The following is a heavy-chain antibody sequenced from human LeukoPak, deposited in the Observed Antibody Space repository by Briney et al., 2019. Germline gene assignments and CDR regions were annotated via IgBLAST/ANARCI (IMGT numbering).Heavy chain of an antibody. V-gene: IGHV1-2*02. J-gene: IGHJ4*02. CDR1: GYTFTGHH. Sequence: ASVKVSCKTSGYTFTGHHIHWVRQAPAQGLEWMGWIYPSSGGTQYGLKFKGRVTMTRDTSVSTAYMELTRLQFDDTAVYYCVGVTYSSYDDFDYWGQGTLVTVSS. CDR3: VGVTYSSYDDFDY. CDR2: IYPSSGGT. D-gene: IGHD3-16*01.